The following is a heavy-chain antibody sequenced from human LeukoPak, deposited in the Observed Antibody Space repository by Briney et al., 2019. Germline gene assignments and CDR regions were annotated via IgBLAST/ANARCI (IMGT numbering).Heavy chain of an antibody. V-gene: IGHV3-74*01. Sequence: GGSLRLSCAASGFTFSSYWMHWVRQAPGKGLVWVSRIDSDGSSTSYAGSVKGRFTISRDNARNTLYLQMNSLRAEDTAVYYCARRLVRASLRYGVYGMDVWGQGTTVTVSS. D-gene: IGHD3-9*01. CDR1: GFTFSSYW. CDR3: ARRLVRASLRYGVYGMDV. CDR2: IDSDGSST. J-gene: IGHJ6*02.